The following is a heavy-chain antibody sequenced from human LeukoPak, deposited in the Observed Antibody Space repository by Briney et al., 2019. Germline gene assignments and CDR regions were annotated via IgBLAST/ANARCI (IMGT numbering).Heavy chain of an antibody. J-gene: IGHJ3*02. CDR1: GFNFSTYA. CDR2: ISGGGGST. V-gene: IGHV3-23*01. CDR3: AKRENYYDSSGYHYVGAFDI. Sequence: PGGSLRLSCAASGFNFSTYAMSWVRQAPGKGLEWVSAISGGGGSTYYADSVRGRFTISRDNSKNTVYLQMNSLRAEDTAVYYCAKRENYYDSSGYHYVGAFDIWGQGTMVTVSS. D-gene: IGHD3-22*01.